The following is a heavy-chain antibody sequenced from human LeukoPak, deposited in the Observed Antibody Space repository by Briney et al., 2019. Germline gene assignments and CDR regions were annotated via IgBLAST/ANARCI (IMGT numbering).Heavy chain of an antibody. CDR2: IWYDGSNK. CDR1: GFTFSSYG. D-gene: IGHD3-3*01. Sequence: PGGSLRLSCAASGFTFSSYGMHWVRQAPGKGLEWVAVIWYDGSNKYYADSVKGRFTISRDNSKDTLYLQMNSLRAEDTAVYYCAKAGMNYDFWSGYFIWGQGTLVTVSS. J-gene: IGHJ4*02. V-gene: IGHV3-33*06. CDR3: AKAGMNYDFWSGYFI.